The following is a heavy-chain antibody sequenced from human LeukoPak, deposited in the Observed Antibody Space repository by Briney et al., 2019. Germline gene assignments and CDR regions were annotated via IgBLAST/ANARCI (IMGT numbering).Heavy chain of an antibody. CDR2: ISSSSTI. CDR3: ARDRANSGSYYWDY. CDR1: GFTFSSYS. D-gene: IGHD1-26*01. V-gene: IGHV3-48*02. Sequence: GGSLRLSCAASGFTFSSYSMDWVRQAPGKGLEWVSYISSSSTIYYADSVKGRFTISRDNAKNSLYLQMNGLRDEDTAVYYCARDRANSGSYYWDYWGQGTLVTVSS. J-gene: IGHJ4*02.